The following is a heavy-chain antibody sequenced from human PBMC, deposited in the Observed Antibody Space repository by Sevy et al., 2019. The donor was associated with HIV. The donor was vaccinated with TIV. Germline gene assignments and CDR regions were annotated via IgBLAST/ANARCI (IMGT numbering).Heavy chain of an antibody. V-gene: IGHV1-69*13. CDR3: ARELGSGDYVGPLGP. Sequence: ASLKVSCKASGGTFSSYAISWVRQAPGQGLEWMGGIIPIFGTANYAQKFQGRVTITADESTSTAYMELSSLRSEDTAVYYCARELGSGDYVGPLGPWGQGTLVTVSS. D-gene: IGHD4-17*01. J-gene: IGHJ5*02. CDR2: IIPIFGTA. CDR1: GGTFSSYA.